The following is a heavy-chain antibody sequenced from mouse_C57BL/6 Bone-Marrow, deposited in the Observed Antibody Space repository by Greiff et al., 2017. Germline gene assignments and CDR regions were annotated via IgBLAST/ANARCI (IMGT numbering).Heavy chain of an antibody. J-gene: IGHJ4*01. D-gene: IGHD4-1*01. CDR3: ASRELGRYDAMDY. Sequence: QVQLQQPGAELVKPGASVKMSCKASGYTFTSYWITWVKQRPGQGLEWIGDIYPGSGSTNYNEKFKSKATLTVDTSSSTAYMQLGSLTSEDSAVYDCASRELGRYDAMDYWGQGTSVTVSS. CDR2: IYPGSGST. CDR1: GYTFTSYW. V-gene: IGHV1-55*01.